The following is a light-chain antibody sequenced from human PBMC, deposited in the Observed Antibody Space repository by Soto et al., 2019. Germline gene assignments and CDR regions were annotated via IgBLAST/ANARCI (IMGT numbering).Light chain of an antibody. CDR3: QQYVNSRWT. CDR2: GAS. V-gene: IGKV3-20*01. J-gene: IGKJ1*01. Sequence: EIVLTQSPGTLSSSPGERATLSCRASQSVSSRYVAWYQQKPGQAPRLLISGASTRATGIPDRFSGSGSGTDFTLTISRLEPEDFAVYYCQQYVNSRWTFGQGTKVESK. CDR1: QSVSSRY.